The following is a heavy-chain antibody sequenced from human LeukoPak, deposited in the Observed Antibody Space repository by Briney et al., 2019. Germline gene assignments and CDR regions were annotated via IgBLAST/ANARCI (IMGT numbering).Heavy chain of an antibody. D-gene: IGHD2/OR15-2a*01. CDR1: GFTFSRHG. CDR3: ARNMANSPDY. CDR2: IWYDGSNK. J-gene: IGHJ4*02. V-gene: IGHV3-33*01. Sequence: PGGSLRLSCAASGFTFSRHGMHWVRQAPSKGLEWVAVIWYDGSNKYYADSVKGRFTISRDNSKNTLYLRMNSLRAEDTAVYYCARNMANSPDYWGQGTLVTVSS.